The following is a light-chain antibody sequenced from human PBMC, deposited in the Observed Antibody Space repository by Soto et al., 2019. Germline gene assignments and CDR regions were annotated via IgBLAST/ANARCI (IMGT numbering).Light chain of an antibody. Sequence: EIVMTHSPGTLSVSPVEGATLFFRASQSVRTKLAWYQQRAGQAPRLLMYGASTRATGIPDRFSGSGSGTDFTLTISSLDPEDFAVYYCQQRSNRPLTFGQGTRLEIK. CDR2: GAS. CDR1: QSVRTK. CDR3: QQRSNRPLT. J-gene: IGKJ5*01. V-gene: IGKV3-11*01.